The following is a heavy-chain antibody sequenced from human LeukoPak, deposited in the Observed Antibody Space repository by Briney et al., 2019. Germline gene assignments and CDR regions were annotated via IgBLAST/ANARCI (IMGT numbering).Heavy chain of an antibody. Sequence: GGSLRLSCAASGFTFSNYWMSWVRQAPGRGLEWVGNIQEDGSAQYYVDSVKGRFTIPRDNAKNSLYLQMNSLRVDDTAVYYCARVAYGDRYWGQGTLVTVSS. J-gene: IGHJ4*02. V-gene: IGHV3-7*01. CDR1: GFTFSNYW. D-gene: IGHD4-17*01. CDR2: IQEDGSAQ. CDR3: ARVAYGDRY.